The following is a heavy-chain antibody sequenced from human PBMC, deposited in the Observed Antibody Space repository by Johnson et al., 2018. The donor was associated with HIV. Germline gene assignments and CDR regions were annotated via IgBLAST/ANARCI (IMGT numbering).Heavy chain of an antibody. CDR2: ISASGGRT. CDR3: AKGDHYDSRKPVGVWGRTGDAFDM. CDR1: GFIFSSHA. D-gene: IGHD3-22*01. V-gene: IGHV3-23*04. J-gene: IGHJ3*02. Sequence: VQLVESGGGVVRPGGSLRLSCAASGFIFSSHAMTWLRQAPGKGLEWVSAISASGGRTFYADYVKGRFTVSSVKSMHTMFVQMNSLRAEDTALYYGAKGDHYDSRKPVGVWGRTGDAFDMWGQGTIVTVFS.